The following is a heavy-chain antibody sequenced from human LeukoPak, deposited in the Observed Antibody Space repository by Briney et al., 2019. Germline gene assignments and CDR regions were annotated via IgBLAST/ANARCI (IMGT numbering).Heavy chain of an antibody. D-gene: IGHD3-10*01. J-gene: IGHJ4*02. CDR3: TRSPEGRPIDY. CDR2: ISSSSSYI. Sequence: PGGSLRLSCAASGFTFSSYSMNWVRQAPGKGLERVSSISSSSSYIYYADSVKGRFTISRDNAKNSLYLQMNSLRAEDTALYYCTRSPEGRPIDYWSQGTLVTVSS. CDR1: GFTFSSYS. V-gene: IGHV3-21*01.